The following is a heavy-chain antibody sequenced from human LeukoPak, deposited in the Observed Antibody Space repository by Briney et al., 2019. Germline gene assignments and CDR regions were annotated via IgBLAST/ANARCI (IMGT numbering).Heavy chain of an antibody. CDR2: IYYRGAT. CDR3: ARSTGYDAPTNP. V-gene: IGHV4-39*01. Sequence: SQSLSLTRTVSVGSLTTINYYGDWIRQPPGNGLEWIGRIYYRGATYSNPSLKSRITLSVDTAKSQLSLDRRVLPAPDTVVYFCARSTGYDAPTNPWGQGTLVTVS. J-gene: IGHJ5*02. CDR1: VGSLTTINYY. D-gene: IGHD3-9*01.